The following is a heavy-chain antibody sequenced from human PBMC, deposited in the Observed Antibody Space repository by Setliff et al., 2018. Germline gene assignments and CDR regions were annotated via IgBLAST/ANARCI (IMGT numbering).Heavy chain of an antibody. D-gene: IGHD3-10*01. CDR1: GYTFSNYG. CDR2: VTVYNGNT. Sequence: VKVSCKASGYTFSNYGVTWARQAPGQGLEWMGWVTVYNGNTKYAQNLQGRLTLTTDISTSTAYMELGSLTTDDTAVYYCARVESMVRGKNILRHFDYWGQGIQVT. V-gene: IGHV1-18*01. CDR3: ARVESMVRGKNILRHFDY. J-gene: IGHJ4*02.